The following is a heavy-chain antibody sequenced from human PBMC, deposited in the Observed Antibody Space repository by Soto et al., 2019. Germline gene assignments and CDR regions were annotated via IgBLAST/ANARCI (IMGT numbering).Heavy chain of an antibody. V-gene: IGHV3-23*01. Sequence: PGGSLRLSCAASGSTFSSYAMSWVRQAPGKGLEWVSAISGSGGSTYYADSVKGRFTISRDSSKNTLYLQMNSLRAEDTAVYYCAKGQYYYDSSPLYYFDYWGRGTLVTAPQ. D-gene: IGHD3-22*01. J-gene: IGHJ4*02. CDR1: GSTFSSYA. CDR3: AKGQYYYDSSPLYYFDY. CDR2: ISGSGGST.